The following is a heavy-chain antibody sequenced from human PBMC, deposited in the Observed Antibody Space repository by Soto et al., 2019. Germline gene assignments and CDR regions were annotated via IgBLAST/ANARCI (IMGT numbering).Heavy chain of an antibody. CDR3: ARELDFGVVHY. CDR2: IWYDGSNK. D-gene: IGHD3-3*01. J-gene: IGHJ4*02. V-gene: IGHV3-33*01. CDR1: GFTFSSYG. Sequence: SLRLSCAASGFTFSSYGMHWVRQAPGKGLEWVAVIWYDGSNKYYADSVKGRFTISRDNSKNTLYLQMNSLRAEDTAVYYCARELDFGVVHYWGQGTLVTVSS.